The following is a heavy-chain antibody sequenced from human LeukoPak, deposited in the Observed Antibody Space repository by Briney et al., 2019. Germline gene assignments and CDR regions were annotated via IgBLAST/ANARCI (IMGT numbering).Heavy chain of an antibody. Sequence: ASVKVSCKASGYTFTGYYMHWVRQAPGQGLEWMGGIIPIFGTANYAQKFQGRVTITADESTSTAYMELSSLRSEDTAVYYCARAGGYCSGGSCYNYMDVWGKGTTVTISS. CDR2: IIPIFGTA. D-gene: IGHD2-15*01. J-gene: IGHJ6*03. CDR1: GYTFTGYY. V-gene: IGHV1-69*13. CDR3: ARAGGYCSGGSCYNYMDV.